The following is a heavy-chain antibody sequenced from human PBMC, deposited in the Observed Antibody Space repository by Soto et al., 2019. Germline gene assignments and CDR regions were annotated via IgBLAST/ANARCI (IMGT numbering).Heavy chain of an antibody. CDR3: ARERTYYYDSSGYRPFDY. V-gene: IGHV6-1*01. D-gene: IGHD3-22*01. Sequence: SQTLSLTFAISGDSVSSNSAAWNLIRQSPSRGLEWLGRTYYRSKWYNDYAVSVKSRITINPDTSKNQFSLQLNSVTPEDTAVYYCARERTYYYDSSGYRPFDYWGQGTLVTVSS. CDR2: TYYRSKWYN. J-gene: IGHJ4*02. CDR1: GDSVSSNSAA.